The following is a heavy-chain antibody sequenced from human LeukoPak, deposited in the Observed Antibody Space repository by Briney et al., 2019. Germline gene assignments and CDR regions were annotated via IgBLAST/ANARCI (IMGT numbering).Heavy chain of an antibody. Sequence: PSETLSLTCTVSGGSISSYYWSWIRQPPGKGLEWIVYIYYSGSTNYNPSLKSRVTISVDTSKNQFSLKLSSVTAVDTAVYYCARSVEGYCRGGSCYYYSYYMDVWGKGTTVTVSS. CDR2: IYYSGST. J-gene: IGHJ6*03. CDR3: ARSVEGYCRGGSCYYYSYYMDV. D-gene: IGHD2-15*01. V-gene: IGHV4-59*01. CDR1: GGSISSYY.